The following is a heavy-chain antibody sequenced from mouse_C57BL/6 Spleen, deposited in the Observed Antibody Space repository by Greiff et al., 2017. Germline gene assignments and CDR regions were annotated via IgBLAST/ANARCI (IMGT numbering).Heavy chain of an antibody. CDR1: GYAFTNYL. V-gene: IGHV1-54*01. CDR2: INPGSGGT. J-gene: IGHJ2*01. CDR3: ARERDGYYFDY. Sequence: QVQLQQSGAELVRPGTSVKVSCKASGYAFTNYLIEWVKQRPGQGLEWIGVINPGSGGTNYNEKFKGKATLTADKSSSTAYMQLSSLTSEDSAVYCFARERDGYYFDYWGQGTTLTVSS. D-gene: IGHD2-3*01.